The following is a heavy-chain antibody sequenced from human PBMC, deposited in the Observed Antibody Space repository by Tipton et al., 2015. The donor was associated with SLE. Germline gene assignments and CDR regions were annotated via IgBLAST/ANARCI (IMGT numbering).Heavy chain of an antibody. Sequence: TLSLTCAVYGGSFSGYYWSWIRQTPGEGLEWIGEIFHSGSTYYNPSLKSRVTISIDESRNQFSLQVKSVTAADTAVYYCARGMLTWRGAIIGVDVWGQGTSVNVSS. CDR1: GGSFSGYY. CDR2: IFHSGST. J-gene: IGHJ6*02. V-gene: IGHV4-34*01. D-gene: IGHD2-8*01. CDR3: ARGMLTWRGAIIGVDV.